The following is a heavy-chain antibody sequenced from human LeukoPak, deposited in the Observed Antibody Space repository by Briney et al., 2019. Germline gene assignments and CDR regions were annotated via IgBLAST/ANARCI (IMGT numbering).Heavy chain of an antibody. V-gene: IGHV3-7*01. D-gene: IGHD3-10*02. CDR3: ARDGVRGVIINRSWFDP. CDR2: IKKDGSEN. Sequence: GGSLRLSCAASGFTFSTYWMSWVRQAPGKGLEWVASIKKDGSENYSVDSVKGRFTISRDNSKNTLYLQMNSLRAEDTAVCYCARDGVRGVIINRSWFDPWGQGTLVTVSS. J-gene: IGHJ5*02. CDR1: GFTFSTYW.